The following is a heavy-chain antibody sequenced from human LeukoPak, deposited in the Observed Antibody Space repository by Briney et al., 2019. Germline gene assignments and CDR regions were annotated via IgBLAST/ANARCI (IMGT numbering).Heavy chain of an antibody. J-gene: IGHJ6*02. D-gene: IGHD2-21*01. V-gene: IGHV1-69*13. CDR2: IIPIFGTA. CDR3: ARDGDPYYYGMDV. Sequence: ASVKVSCKASGGTFSSYAISWVRQAPGQGLEWMGGIIPIFGTANYAQKLQGRVTITADESTSTAYMELSSLRSEDTAVYYCARDGDPYYYGMDVWGQGTTVTVSS. CDR1: GGTFSSYA.